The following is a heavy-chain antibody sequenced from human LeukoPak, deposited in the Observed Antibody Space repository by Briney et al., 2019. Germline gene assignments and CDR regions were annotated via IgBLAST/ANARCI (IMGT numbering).Heavy chain of an antibody. CDR2: IIPIFGTA. CDR1: GGTFSSYA. V-gene: IGHV1-69*06. J-gene: IGHJ6*03. D-gene: IGHD6-19*01. Sequence: AASVKVSCKASGGTFSSYAISWVRQAPGQGLEWMGGIIPIFGTANHAQKFQGRVTITADKSTSTAYMELSSLRSEDTAVYYCARAISYSSGWPHYYYYYMDVWGKGTTVTVSS. CDR3: ARAISYSSGWPHYYYYYMDV.